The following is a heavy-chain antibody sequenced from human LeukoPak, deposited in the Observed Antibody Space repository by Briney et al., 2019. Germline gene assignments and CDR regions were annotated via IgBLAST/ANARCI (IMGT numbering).Heavy chain of an antibody. V-gene: IGHV4-59*02. CDR1: GFTVSSNY. J-gene: IGHJ4*02. Sequence: GSLRLSCAASGFTVSSNYMSWIRQPPGKGLDWITYMSPSGTTKYNPSLKSRVTTSVDTSRTQFSLRLSSVTAADTAVYYCARGQDDRSGTFDYWGQGTLVTVSS. D-gene: IGHD3-22*01. CDR3: ARGQDDRSGTFDY. CDR2: MSPSGTT.